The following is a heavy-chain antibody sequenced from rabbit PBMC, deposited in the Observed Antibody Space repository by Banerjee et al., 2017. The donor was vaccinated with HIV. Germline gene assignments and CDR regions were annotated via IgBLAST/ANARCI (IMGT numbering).Heavy chain of an antibody. CDR1: GFSFSGNSY. J-gene: IGHJ4*01. Sequence: QSLEESGGDLVKPGASLTLTCTASGFSFSGNSYMCWVRQPPGKGLEWIACIDTGNNSPWYANWVNGRFTISRSTSLNTVDLKMTSLTAADTATYFCARAGGAGYGYGTRFKLWGPGTLVTVS. D-gene: IGHD6-1*01. CDR2: IDTGNNSP. V-gene: IGHV1S43*01. CDR3: ARAGGAGYGYGTRFKL.